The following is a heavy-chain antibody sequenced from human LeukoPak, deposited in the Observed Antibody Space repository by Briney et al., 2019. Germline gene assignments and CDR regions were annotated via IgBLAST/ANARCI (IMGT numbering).Heavy chain of an antibody. D-gene: IGHD2-2*01. Sequence: ASVKVSCKASGYTFTSNYIHWVRQAPGQGLEWMGMIYPRDGSTSYAQKFQGRVTITADESTSTAYMELSSLRSEDTAVYYCARDGGVGDCSSTSCRPHLDYYYGMDVWGQGTTVTVSS. J-gene: IGHJ6*02. CDR3: ARDGGVGDCSSTSCRPHLDYYYGMDV. V-gene: IGHV1-46*01. CDR1: GYTFTSNY. CDR2: IYPRDGST.